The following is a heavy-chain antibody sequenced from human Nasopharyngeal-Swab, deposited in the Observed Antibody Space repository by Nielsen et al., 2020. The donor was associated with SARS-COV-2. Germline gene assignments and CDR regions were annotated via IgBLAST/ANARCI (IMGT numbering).Heavy chain of an antibody. CDR2: ISYDGSNK. CDR1: GFTFSSYA. V-gene: IGHV3-30-3*01. J-gene: IGHJ4*02. Sequence: GESLKISCAASGFTFSSYAMHWVRQAPGKGLEWVAVISYDGSNKYYADSVKGRFTISRDNSKNTLYLQMNSLRAEDTAVYYCARGRSEEEGDDWGQGTLVTVSS. D-gene: IGHD3-10*01. CDR3: ARGRSEEEGDD.